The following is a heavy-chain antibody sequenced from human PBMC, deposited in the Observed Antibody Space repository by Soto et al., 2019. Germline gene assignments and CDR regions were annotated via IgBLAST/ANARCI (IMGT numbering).Heavy chain of an antibody. J-gene: IGHJ6*02. CDR2: GIPIFGTA. CDR1: GGTFNNYP. V-gene: IGHV1-69*01. Sequence: QVQLVQSGAEVKKPASSVKVSCKASGGTFNNYPITWVRQAPGGGLEWMGGGIPIFGTANYAQNFQGRVTISVDESTSTAYMELSSLGAEATAVYYCARGRGYSGDDHYYYFDMDVWGQGPTVTV. D-gene: IGHD5-12*01. CDR3: ARGRGYSGDDHYYYFDMDV.